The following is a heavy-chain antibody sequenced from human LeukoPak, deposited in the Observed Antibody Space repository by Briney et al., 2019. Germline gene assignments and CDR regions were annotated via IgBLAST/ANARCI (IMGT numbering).Heavy chain of an antibody. CDR3: ASHIAAAKLYYFDY. Sequence: SETLSLTCTVSGGSISSYCWSWIRQPPGRGLEWIGYIYYSGSTNYNPSLKSRVTISVDTSKNQFSLKLSSVTAADTAVYYCASHIAAAKLYYFDYWGQGTLVTVSS. CDR1: GGSISSYC. D-gene: IGHD6-13*01. J-gene: IGHJ4*02. CDR2: IYYSGST. V-gene: IGHV4-59*08.